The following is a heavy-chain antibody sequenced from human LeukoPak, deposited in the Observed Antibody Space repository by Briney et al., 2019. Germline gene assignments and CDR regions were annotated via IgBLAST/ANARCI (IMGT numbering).Heavy chain of an antibody. D-gene: IGHD6-13*01. CDR3: AKEIGGAAADV. CDR1: GFTFSSYD. Sequence: GGSLRLSCAASGFTFSSYDMHWVRQAPGKGLEWVAVISYDGSNKYYADSVKGRFTISRDNSKNTLYLQMNSLRAEDTAVYYCAKEIGGAAADVWGQGTTVTVSS. V-gene: IGHV3-30*18. J-gene: IGHJ6*02. CDR2: ISYDGSNK.